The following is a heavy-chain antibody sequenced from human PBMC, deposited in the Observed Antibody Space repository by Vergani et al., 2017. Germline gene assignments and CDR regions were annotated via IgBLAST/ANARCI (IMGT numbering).Heavy chain of an antibody. V-gene: IGHV3-30*02. D-gene: IGHD3-10*01. Sequence: QVQLVESGGGVVQPGGSLRLSCAASGFTFSSYGMHWVRQAPGKGLEWVAFIRYDGSNKYYADSVKGRFTISRDNSKNTLYLQTNSLRAEDTAVYYCAKAILSITMVRGVITSNYYGMDVWGQGTTVTVSS. J-gene: IGHJ6*02. CDR3: AKAILSITMVRGVITSNYYGMDV. CDR2: IRYDGSNK. CDR1: GFTFSSYG.